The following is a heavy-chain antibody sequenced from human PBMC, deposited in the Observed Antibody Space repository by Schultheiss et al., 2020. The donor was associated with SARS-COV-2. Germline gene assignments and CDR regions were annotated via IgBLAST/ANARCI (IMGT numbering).Heavy chain of an antibody. Sequence: GESLKISCAASGFTFSDYYMSWIRQAPGKGLEWVATISPDGNERSYADSGRGRFTISRDNAEKSLYLQMNSLRVEDTAVYFCARWGIYQPATMAFDIWGQGTMVTVSS. V-gene: IGHV3-7*01. CDR3: ARWGIYQPATMAFDI. CDR2: ISPDGNER. D-gene: IGHD3-16*01. CDR1: GFTFSDYY. J-gene: IGHJ3*02.